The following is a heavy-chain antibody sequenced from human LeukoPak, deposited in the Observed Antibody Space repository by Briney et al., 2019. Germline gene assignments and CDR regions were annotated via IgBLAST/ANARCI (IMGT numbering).Heavy chain of an antibody. V-gene: IGHV3-21*01. D-gene: IGHD2-2*01. CDR2: ISSSSSYI. CDR3: ARGYSTSWGDFQY. J-gene: IGHJ1*01. Sequence: GGSLRLSCAASGFTFSSYSMNWVRQAPGKGLEWVSSISSSSSYIYYADSVKGRFTIPRDNAKNSLYLQMNSLTSEDTAVYYCARGYSTSWGDFQYWGQGSLVTVSS. CDR1: GFTFSSYS.